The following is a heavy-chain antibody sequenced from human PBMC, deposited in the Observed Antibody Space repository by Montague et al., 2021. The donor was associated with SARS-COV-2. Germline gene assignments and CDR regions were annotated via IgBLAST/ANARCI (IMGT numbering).Heavy chain of an antibody. CDR1: GDSVSSTAAA. J-gene: IGHJ4*02. Sequence: CAISGDSVSSTAAAWDWIRQSPLRGLEWLGRTYYRSEWHTDYAVSVEGRLAIDADTSKNQFSLQLHCVTPEDSAVYYCASGWILFDWGQGALVTVSS. V-gene: IGHV6-1*01. CDR3: ASGWILFD. CDR2: TYYRSEWHT. D-gene: IGHD6-19*01.